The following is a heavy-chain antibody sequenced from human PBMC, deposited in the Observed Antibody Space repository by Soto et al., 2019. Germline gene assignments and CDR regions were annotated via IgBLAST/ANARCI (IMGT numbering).Heavy chain of an antibody. CDR3: ARGYCSSTSCYDYYYYMDV. Sequence: ASVKVSCKASGYTFTSYDMHWVRQATGQGLEWMGWVNPNSGDTDYAQKFQGRVTMTSTTSMSTAYMELSSLRSEDAAVYYCARGYCSSTSCYDYYYYMDVWGKGTTVTVSS. CDR2: VNPNSGDT. D-gene: IGHD2-2*01. CDR1: GYTFTSYD. V-gene: IGHV1-8*01. J-gene: IGHJ6*03.